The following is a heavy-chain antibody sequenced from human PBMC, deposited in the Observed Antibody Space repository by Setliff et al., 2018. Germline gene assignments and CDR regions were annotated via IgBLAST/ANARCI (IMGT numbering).Heavy chain of an antibody. Sequence: ASVKVSCNTSGYSFTGHYMHWVRQAPGQGLEWMGIVNPGGLSSSSTKKFEGRVTMTRDTSTSTVYMELNSLTPDDTAVDYCARAGLAAAGRKGVFDHWGQGTLVTVSS. CDR3: ARAGLAAAGRKGVFDH. D-gene: IGHD6-25*01. CDR1: GYSFTGHY. J-gene: IGHJ4*02. V-gene: IGHV1-46*01. CDR2: VNPGGLSS.